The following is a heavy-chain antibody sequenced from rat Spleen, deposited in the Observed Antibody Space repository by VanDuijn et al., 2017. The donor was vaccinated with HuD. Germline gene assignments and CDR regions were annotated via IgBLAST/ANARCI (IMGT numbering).Heavy chain of an antibody. CDR3: TTVVGDSYWYFDF. CDR1: GFTFSDYN. Sequence: EVRLVESGGGLVRPGRSLILSCAASGFTFSDYNMAWVRQAPKKGLEWVATISYDGRSTYYRNSVKGRFTISRDNAKSTLYLQMDSLRSEDTATYYCTTVVGDSYWYFDFWGPGTMVTVSS. J-gene: IGHJ1*01. D-gene: IGHD1-1*01. V-gene: IGHV5-7*01. CDR2: ISYDGRST.